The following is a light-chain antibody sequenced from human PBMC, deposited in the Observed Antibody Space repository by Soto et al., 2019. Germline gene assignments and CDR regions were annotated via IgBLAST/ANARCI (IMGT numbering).Light chain of an antibody. V-gene: IGKV3-15*01. Sequence: IVLTQSPATLSLSPGERATLSCRASQNISVYLAWYRQKPGQAPRLLIYGASTRATGIPARFSGSGSGTEFTLTISSLQSEDFAVYYCQQYNNVPPITFGQGGRLEIK. CDR3: QQYNNVPPIT. J-gene: IGKJ5*01. CDR2: GAS. CDR1: QNISVY.